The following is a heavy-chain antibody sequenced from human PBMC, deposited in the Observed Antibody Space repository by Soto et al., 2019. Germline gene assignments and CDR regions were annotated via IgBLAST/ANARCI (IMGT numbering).Heavy chain of an antibody. Sequence: QVQLVQSGAEVKEPGDSVRVSCEASGYTFTAYHIHWVRQAPGQGLEWMGWINPKFGDTTYAQDFQGRVSMTRDMSISTVYMELSRLTSDVTAIYYCARNMGYYYGRDSVNGHGVWGQGTTVTVFS. D-gene: IGHD3-10*02. V-gene: IGHV1-2*02. CDR1: GYTFTAYH. J-gene: IGHJ6*02. CDR3: ARNMGYYYGRDSVNGHGV. CDR2: INPKFGDT.